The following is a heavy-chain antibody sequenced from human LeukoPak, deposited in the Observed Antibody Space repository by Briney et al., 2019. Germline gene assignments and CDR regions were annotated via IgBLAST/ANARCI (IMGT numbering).Heavy chain of an antibody. D-gene: IGHD1-26*01. CDR3: ARDRGWELDLYFDY. V-gene: IGHV1-69*04. CDR2: IIHILGIA. CDR1: GGTFSSYA. J-gene: IGHJ4*02. Sequence: SVKVCCKASGGTFSSYAISWVRQAPGQGLEWMGRIIHILGIANYPQQFQGRVTITADKSTSKAYMQLRSLRSEDTAVYYCARDRGWELDLYFDYWGQGTLVTVSS.